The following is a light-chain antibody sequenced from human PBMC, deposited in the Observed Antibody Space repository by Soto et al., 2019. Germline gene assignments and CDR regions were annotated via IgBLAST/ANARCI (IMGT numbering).Light chain of an antibody. CDR3: QQYNSYQ. CDR2: KAS. Sequence: DIQMTQSPSSLSASVGDRVTITCRASQSISSWLAWYQQKPGKAPKLLIYKASSLESGVPSRFSGSGSGTEFTLTISSLQPDDFATYYCQQYNSYQFGQGTKVDI. J-gene: IGKJ1*01. V-gene: IGKV1-5*03. CDR1: QSISSW.